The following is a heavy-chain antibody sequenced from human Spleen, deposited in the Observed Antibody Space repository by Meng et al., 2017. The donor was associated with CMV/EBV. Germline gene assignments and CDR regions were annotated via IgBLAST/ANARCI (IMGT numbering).Heavy chain of an antibody. Sequence: GESLKISCAASGFTFSTFAMYWVRQAPGKGLEWVSVISDNGNKKNYAESVKGRFTISRDNSKNTLYLQMNSLRAEDTAVYYCAKDGWLRTIIMSDYWGRGTLVTVSS. J-gene: IGHJ4*02. CDR2: ISDNGNKK. CDR3: AKDGWLRTIIMSDY. D-gene: IGHD2-15*01. CDR1: GFTFSTFA. V-gene: IGHV3-30*14.